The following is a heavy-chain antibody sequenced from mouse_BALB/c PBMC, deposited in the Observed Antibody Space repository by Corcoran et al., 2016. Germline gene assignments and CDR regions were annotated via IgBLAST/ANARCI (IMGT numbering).Heavy chain of an antibody. J-gene: IGHJ1*01. V-gene: IGHV14-3*02. CDR3: ARWDWYFDV. CDR1: GFNIKDTY. Sequence: EAQLQQSGAELVKPGASVKLSCTASGFNIKDTYMHWVKQRPEQGLEWIGRIDPANGNTKYDPKFQGKATITADTSSNTAYLQLSSLTSEDTAVYYCARWDWYFDVWGAGPTVTVSS. CDR2: IDPANGNT.